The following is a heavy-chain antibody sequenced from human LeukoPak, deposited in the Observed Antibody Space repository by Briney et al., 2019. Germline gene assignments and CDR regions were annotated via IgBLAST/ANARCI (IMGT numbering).Heavy chain of an antibody. V-gene: IGHV3-74*01. CDR1: GFTFSSNW. CDR2: INEDGSTT. D-gene: IGHD1-26*01. Sequence: HPGGSLRLSCAASGFTFSSNWMHWVRQAPGKGLMWVSRINEDGSTTNYADSVKGRSTIFRDNAKNTLYLQMNSLRAEDTAVYYCVRDLGGRSGHWGQGTLVTVSS. CDR3: VRDLGGRSGH. J-gene: IGHJ4*02.